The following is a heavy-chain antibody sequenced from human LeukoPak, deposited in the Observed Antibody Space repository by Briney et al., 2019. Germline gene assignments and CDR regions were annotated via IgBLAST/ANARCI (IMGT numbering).Heavy chain of an antibody. Sequence: PSETLSLTCTVSGASISSYYWSWIRQPAGEGLEWIGRFYTSGSANYNPSLTSRVTMSVDTSKNQFSLKLTSVTAADTAIYYCAQSLGSGNWIGNWFDPWGQGTLVTVSS. CDR2: FYTSGSA. J-gene: IGHJ5*02. D-gene: IGHD1-1*01. CDR3: AQSLGSGNWIGNWFDP. CDR1: GASISSYY. V-gene: IGHV4-4*07.